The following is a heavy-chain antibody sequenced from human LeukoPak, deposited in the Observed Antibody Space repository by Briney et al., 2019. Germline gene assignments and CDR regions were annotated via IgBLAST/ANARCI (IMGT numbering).Heavy chain of an antibody. CDR3: ARVRDGYNDAYDI. CDR1: GYTFSNYN. D-gene: IGHD5-24*01. V-gene: IGHV1-46*01. Sequence: GASVKVSCKASGYTFSNYNIHWLRQAPGQGLEWMGIVNPSGVSTNYAQNFQGRVTMTGDTSTSTVYMELSSLRSEDTAVYYCARVRDGYNDAYDIWGQGTMVTVTS. J-gene: IGHJ3*02. CDR2: VNPSGVST.